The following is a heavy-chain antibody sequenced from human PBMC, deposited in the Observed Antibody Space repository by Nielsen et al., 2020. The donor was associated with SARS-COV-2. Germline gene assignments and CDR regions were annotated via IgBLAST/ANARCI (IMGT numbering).Heavy chain of an antibody. Sequence: GESLKISCAASGFTFSSYDMHWARQATGKGLEWVSAIGTAGDTYYPGSVKGRFTISRENAKNSLYLQMNSLRAGDTAVYYCTKFRVMDVWGQGTTVTVSS. CDR2: IGTAGDT. CDR1: GFTFSSYD. J-gene: IGHJ6*02. CDR3: TKFRVMDV. V-gene: IGHV3-13*04. D-gene: IGHD3-10*01.